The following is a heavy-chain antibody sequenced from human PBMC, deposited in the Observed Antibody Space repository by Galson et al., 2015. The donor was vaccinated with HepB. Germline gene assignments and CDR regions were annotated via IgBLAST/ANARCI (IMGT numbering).Heavy chain of an antibody. D-gene: IGHD6-13*01. J-gene: IGHJ5*02. CDR1: GYTLTELS. CDR3: ATVLGAADSNWFDP. Sequence: SVKVSWKVSGYTLTELSMHWVRQAPGKGLEWMGGFDPEDGETIYAQKFQGRVTMTEDTSTDTAYMELSSLRSEDTAVYYCATVLGAADSNWFDPWGQGTLVTVSS. V-gene: IGHV1-24*01. CDR2: FDPEDGET.